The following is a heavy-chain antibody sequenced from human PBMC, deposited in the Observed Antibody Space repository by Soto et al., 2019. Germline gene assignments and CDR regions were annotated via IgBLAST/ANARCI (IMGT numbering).Heavy chain of an antibody. CDR2: IYSGGST. Sequence: PSETLSLTCTVSGGFVNSDTHSWSWVRQTPGKRLEWIGFIYSGGSTKNPSLRSRVTMPVDTSKNQFSLKLRSVIVADTAVYHCARFVRSCSATTCSTRADVWGQGITVT. CDR1: GGFVNSDTHS. J-gene: IGHJ6*02. D-gene: IGHD2-2*01. CDR3: ARFVRSCSATTCSTRADV. V-gene: IGHV4-61*01.